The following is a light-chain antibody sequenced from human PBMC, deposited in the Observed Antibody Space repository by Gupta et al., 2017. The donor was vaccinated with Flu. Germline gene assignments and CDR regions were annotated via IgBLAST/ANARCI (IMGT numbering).Light chain of an antibody. Sequence: EIVLTQSPATLSLSPGERATLSCGASQSVSGYLAWYQQKPGQAPRLLIYDASSRATGIPARFSGSGSGTDFTLIISRLEPEDFAVYFCQHRGNWHPEATFGQGTRLEIK. J-gene: IGKJ2*01. V-gene: IGKV3-11*01. CDR3: QHRGNWHPEAT. CDR2: DAS. CDR1: QSVSGY.